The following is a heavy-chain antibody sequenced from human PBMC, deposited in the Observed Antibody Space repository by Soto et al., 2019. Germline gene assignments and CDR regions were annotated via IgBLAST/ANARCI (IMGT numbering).Heavy chain of an antibody. Sequence: QVQLVQSGAEVKKPGSSVKVSCKASGGTFSSYTICWVRQAPGQGLEWMGRIIPILGIANYAQKFQGRVTITADKSTSTAYMELSSLRSEDTAVYYCARDSRKTDYYYYYYMDVWGKGTTVTVSS. J-gene: IGHJ6*03. CDR1: GGTFSSYT. CDR2: IIPILGIA. D-gene: IGHD2-21*02. V-gene: IGHV1-69*08. CDR3: ARDSRKTDYYYYYYMDV.